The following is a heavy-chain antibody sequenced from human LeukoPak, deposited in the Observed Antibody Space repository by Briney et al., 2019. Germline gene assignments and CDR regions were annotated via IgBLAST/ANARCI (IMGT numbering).Heavy chain of an antibody. V-gene: IGHV3-21*01. CDR1: GFTFSSYS. J-gene: IGHJ4*02. CDR2: ISSSSSYI. Sequence: PGGSLRLSCAASGFTFSSYSMNWVRQAPGKGLEWVSSISSSSSYIYYADSVKGRFTISRDNAKNSLYLQMNSLRAEDTAVYYCARDRGYCSGGSCYPNDYWGQGTLVTVSS. CDR3: ARDRGYCSGGSCYPNDY. D-gene: IGHD2-15*01.